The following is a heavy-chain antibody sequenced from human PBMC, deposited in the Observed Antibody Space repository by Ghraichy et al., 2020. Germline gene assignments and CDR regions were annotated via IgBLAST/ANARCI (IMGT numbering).Heavy chain of an antibody. CDR2: ISGSGGAT. V-gene: IGHV3-23*01. D-gene: IGHD6-19*01. Sequence: GESLNISCAASGFTFSSYSMNWVRQAPGKGLEWVSVISGSGGATYYADSVKGRFTISRDNSKNTLYLQMNSLRADDTAVYYCAKGPHASGWYYFDYWGQGTLVTVSS. CDR3: AKGPHASGWYYFDY. J-gene: IGHJ4*02. CDR1: GFTFSSYS.